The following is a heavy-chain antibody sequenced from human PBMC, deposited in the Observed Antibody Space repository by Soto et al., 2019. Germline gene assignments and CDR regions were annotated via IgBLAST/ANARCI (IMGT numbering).Heavy chain of an antibody. Sequence: PGGSLRLSCAASGFTFSSYAMSWVRQAPGKGLEWVSAISGSGGSTYYADSVKGRFTISRDNSKNTLYLQMNSLRAEDTAVYYCATGLDCSSTSCSSPPYYYYYYGMDVWGQGTTVTVSS. CDR1: GFTFSSYA. J-gene: IGHJ6*02. CDR2: ISGSGGST. D-gene: IGHD2-2*01. CDR3: ATGLDCSSTSCSSPPYYYYYYGMDV. V-gene: IGHV3-23*01.